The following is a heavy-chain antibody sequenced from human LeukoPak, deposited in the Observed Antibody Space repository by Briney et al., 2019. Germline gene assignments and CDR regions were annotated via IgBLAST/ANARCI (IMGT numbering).Heavy chain of an antibody. J-gene: IGHJ5*02. CDR1: GFTFSSYA. V-gene: IGHV3-30-3*01. Sequence: GGPLRLSCAASGFTFSSYAMHWVRQAPGKGLEWVAVISYDGSNKYYADSVKGRFTISRDNSKNTLYLQMNSLRAEDTAVYYCARDVGGSGPPWGQGTLVTVSS. CDR3: ARDVGGSGPP. CDR2: ISYDGSNK. D-gene: IGHD6-19*01.